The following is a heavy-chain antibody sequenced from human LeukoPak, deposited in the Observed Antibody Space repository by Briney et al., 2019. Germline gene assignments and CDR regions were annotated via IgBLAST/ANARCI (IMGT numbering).Heavy chain of an antibody. J-gene: IGHJ3*02. CDR1: GGTFSSYA. V-gene: IGHV1-2*04. D-gene: IGHD1-26*01. CDR3: ARGQAYVGAFDI. Sequence: ASVKVSSNASGGTFSSYAISWVRQAPGQGLEWMGWINPNSGGTNYAQKFQGWVTMTRDTSISTAYMELSRLRSDDTAVYYSARGQAYVGAFDIWGQGTMVTVSS. CDR2: INPNSGGT.